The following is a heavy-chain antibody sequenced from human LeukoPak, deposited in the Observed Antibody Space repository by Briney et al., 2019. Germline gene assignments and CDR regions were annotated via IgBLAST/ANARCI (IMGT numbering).Heavy chain of an antibody. D-gene: IGHD5-18*01. Sequence: GGSLRLSCAASGFTFSSYGMHWVRQAPGKGLEWVAFIRYDGSNKYYADSVKGRFTISRDNSKNTLYLQMNSLRAEDTAVYYCAKVVKDTAMVIDYWGQGTLVTVSS. J-gene: IGHJ4*02. CDR1: GFTFSSYG. V-gene: IGHV3-30*02. CDR3: AKVVKDTAMVIDY. CDR2: IRYDGSNK.